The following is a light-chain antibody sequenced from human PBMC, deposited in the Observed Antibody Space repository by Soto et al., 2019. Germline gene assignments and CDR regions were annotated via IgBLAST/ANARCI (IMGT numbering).Light chain of an antibody. CDR1: QSISSW. CDR3: QQYDTYSIT. CDR2: KAS. Sequence: DIQMTQSPSTLSASVGDRVTITCRASQSISSWLAWYQQKPGKAPKLLIYKASTLEGGVPLRFSGSGSGTEFTLTISSLQPDDFASYYCQQYDTYSITFGGGTKVE. J-gene: IGKJ4*01. V-gene: IGKV1-5*03.